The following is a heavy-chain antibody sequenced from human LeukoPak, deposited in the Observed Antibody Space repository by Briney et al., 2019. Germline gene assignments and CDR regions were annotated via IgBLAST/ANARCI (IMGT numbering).Heavy chain of an antibody. D-gene: IGHD4-17*01. Sequence: PGGTLRLSCVASGLTFSSYGMSWVGQAAGKGLEWVSAISGSGGSTYYADSVKGRFTISRDNSKNTLYLQMNSLRAEDTAVYYCAKREYGDYFDYWGQGTLVTVSS. CDR2: ISGSGGST. CDR3: AKREYGDYFDY. J-gene: IGHJ4*02. V-gene: IGHV3-23*01. CDR1: GLTFSSYG.